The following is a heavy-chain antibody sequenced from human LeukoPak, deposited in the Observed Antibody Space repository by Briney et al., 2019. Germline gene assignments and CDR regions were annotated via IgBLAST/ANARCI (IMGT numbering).Heavy chain of an antibody. CDR3: ARAPGIEKQLVNIDAFDI. CDR1: GGSLSSGGYY. V-gene: IGHV4-31*03. CDR2: IYYSGST. Sequence: SETLSLTCTVSGGSLSSGGYYWSWIRQHPGTGLEWIGYIYYSGSTYYNPSLKSRVTISVDTSKNQFSLKLSSVTAADTAVYYCARAPGIEKQLVNIDAFDIWGQGTMVTVSS. J-gene: IGHJ3*02. D-gene: IGHD6-13*01.